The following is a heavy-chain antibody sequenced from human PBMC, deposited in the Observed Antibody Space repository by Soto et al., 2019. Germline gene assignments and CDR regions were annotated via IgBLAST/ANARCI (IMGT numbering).Heavy chain of an antibody. Sequence: GGSLRLSCEASGFTFSNYWITWVRQAPEKGLEWVANINQDGGDQYYADSVKGRFTISRDNAKNSLYLQMNSLRDEDTAVYYCARVSSPYYYDSSGYRVYYFDYWGQGTLVTVSS. D-gene: IGHD3-22*01. CDR1: GFTFSNYW. CDR3: ARVSSPYYYDSSGYRVYYFDY. V-gene: IGHV3-7*02. CDR2: INQDGGDQ. J-gene: IGHJ4*02.